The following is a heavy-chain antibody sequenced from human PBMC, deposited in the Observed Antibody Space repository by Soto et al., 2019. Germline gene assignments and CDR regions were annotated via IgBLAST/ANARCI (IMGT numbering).Heavy chain of an antibody. V-gene: IGHV4-34*01. Sequence: LRASETLSLTCAVYGESFSDHSWTWIRQSPGKGLEWIGDINHSGRVNYCPSLKSRVTISLDTSKNQFSLTLSAVTAADTAMYYCSTRAYDTNGYYRFDPWGQGTLVTVS. CDR1: GESFSDHS. D-gene: IGHD3-22*01. CDR3: STRAYDTNGYYRFDP. CDR2: INHSGRV. J-gene: IGHJ5*01.